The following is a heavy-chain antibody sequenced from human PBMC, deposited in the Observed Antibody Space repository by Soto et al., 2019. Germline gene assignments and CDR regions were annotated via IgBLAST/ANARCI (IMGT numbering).Heavy chain of an antibody. CDR1: GFTFSKAW. J-gene: IGHJ4*01. D-gene: IGHD3-22*01. CDR3: TTDSYSPMITVRIDY. Sequence: GGSLRLSCAASGFTFSKAWINWVRQAPGKGLEWVGRIKSKTNGGTTDFAAHVRDRFAISRDDSKNIVYLQMNSLRIEDTAVYYCTTDSYSPMITVRIDYWGHGTLVTVSS. V-gene: IGHV3-15*07. CDR2: IKSKTNGGTT.